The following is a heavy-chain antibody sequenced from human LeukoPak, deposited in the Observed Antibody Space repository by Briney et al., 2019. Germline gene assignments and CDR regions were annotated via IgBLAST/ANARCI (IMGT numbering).Heavy chain of an antibody. CDR1: GYTFTDYY. J-gene: IGHJ2*01. D-gene: IGHD3-10*01. CDR2: INPNSGET. V-gene: IGHV1-2*04. Sequence: GASVKISCKASGYTFTDYYIHWVRQVPGQGLEWMGWINPNSGETNYAPNFRDWVTMTRDTSSSTVYVELTGLKSDDTAIYYCARVAHGESRYFDLWGRGTLVTVSS. CDR3: ARVAHGESRYFDL.